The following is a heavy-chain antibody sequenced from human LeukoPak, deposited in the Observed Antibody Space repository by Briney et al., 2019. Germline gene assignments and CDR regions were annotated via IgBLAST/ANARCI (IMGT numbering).Heavy chain of an antibody. D-gene: IGHD6-13*01. CDR1: GGSFSGYY. V-gene: IGHV4-34*01. Sequence: SETLSLTCAVYGGSFSGYYWSWIRQPPGKGLEWIGEINHSGSTNYNPSLKSRVTTSVDTSKNQFSLKLSSVTAADTAVYYCARQYGSSWSQYYFDYWGQGTLVTVSS. CDR3: ARQYGSSWSQYYFDY. J-gene: IGHJ4*02. CDR2: INHSGST.